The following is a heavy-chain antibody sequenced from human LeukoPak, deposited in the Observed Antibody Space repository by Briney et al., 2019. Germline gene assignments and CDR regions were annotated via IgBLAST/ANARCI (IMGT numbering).Heavy chain of an antibody. CDR3: ARGYTSSYDY. Sequence: ASVKVSRKAYGFTFTGYYIHWLRQAPGQGLEWMGWINPNSGGTNYAQNFQGRVTMTRDTSISTAYMELSRLRSDDTAVFYCARGYTSSYDYWGQGTLVTVSS. J-gene: IGHJ4*02. CDR2: INPNSGGT. V-gene: IGHV1-2*02. CDR1: GFTFTGYY. D-gene: IGHD6-13*01.